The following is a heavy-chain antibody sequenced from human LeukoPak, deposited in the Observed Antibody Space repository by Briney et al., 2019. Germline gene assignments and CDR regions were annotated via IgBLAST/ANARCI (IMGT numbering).Heavy chain of an antibody. Sequence: PGGSLRLSCAASGFTFSSYGMHWVRQAPGKGLEWVAFIRYDGSNKYYADSVKGRFTISRDNSKNTLYLQMNSLRAEDTAVYYCASYAYCGGDCYDGFSYYYYYMDVWGKGTTVTVSS. V-gene: IGHV3-30*02. D-gene: IGHD2-21*01. J-gene: IGHJ6*03. CDR1: GFTFSSYG. CDR2: IRYDGSNK. CDR3: ASYAYCGGDCYDGFSYYYYYMDV.